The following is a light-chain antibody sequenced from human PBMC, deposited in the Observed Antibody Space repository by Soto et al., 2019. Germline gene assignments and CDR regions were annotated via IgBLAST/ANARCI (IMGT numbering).Light chain of an antibody. CDR2: EVS. CDR1: SSGVGGYNY. CDR3: SSYTSSNTVI. J-gene: IGLJ2*01. V-gene: IGLV2-14*01. Sequence: QSALTQPASVSGSPGQSITISCTGTSSGVGGYNYVSWYQQYPGKAPKLMIYEVSNRPSGVSNHFSASKSGNTASLTISGLQAEDEADYYCSSYTSSNTVIFGGGTKLTVL.